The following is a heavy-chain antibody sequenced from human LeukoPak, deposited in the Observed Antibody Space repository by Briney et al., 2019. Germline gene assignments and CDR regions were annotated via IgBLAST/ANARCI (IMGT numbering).Heavy chain of an antibody. CDR1: GDTASSNSGV. CDR3: AREAAAGWVDY. J-gene: IGHJ4*02. Sequence: SQTLSLTCAISGDTASSNSGVWTWLSQSPSRGFEWLGRTFYRSKCYNHYAVSVKSRIAINPDTSKNQFSLQLNSVTLEDTAVYYCAREAAAGWVDYWGQGTLVTVSS. CDR2: TFYRSKCYN. V-gene: IGHV6-1*01. D-gene: IGHD6-13*01.